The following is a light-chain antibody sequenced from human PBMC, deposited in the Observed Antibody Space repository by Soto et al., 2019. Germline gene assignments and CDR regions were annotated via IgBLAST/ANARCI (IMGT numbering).Light chain of an antibody. V-gene: IGKV1-39*01. J-gene: IGKJ5*01. CDR2: AAS. Sequence: DIQMTQSPSSLSASVGDRVTITCRASQSISSYLNWYQQKQGKAPKLLIYAASSLQSGVPSRFTGSGSGTDFTLPISSLQPEDFSTYFCQQSYTNPITFGQGTRLEIK. CDR3: QQSYTNPIT. CDR1: QSISSY.